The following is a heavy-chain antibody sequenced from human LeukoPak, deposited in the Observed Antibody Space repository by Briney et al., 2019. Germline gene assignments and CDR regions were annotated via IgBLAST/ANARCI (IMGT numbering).Heavy chain of an antibody. CDR3: ARHRTASDY. CDR1: GFTFNNYG. V-gene: IGHV3-21*01. CDR2: ISGSGGST. J-gene: IGHJ4*02. D-gene: IGHD3-16*02. Sequence: GGTLRLSCAASGFTFNNYGMTWVRQAPGKGLEWVSSISGSGGSTYYADSVKGRFTFSRDNAKNSLYLQMNSLRAEDTAVYYCARHRTASDYWGQGTLVTVSS.